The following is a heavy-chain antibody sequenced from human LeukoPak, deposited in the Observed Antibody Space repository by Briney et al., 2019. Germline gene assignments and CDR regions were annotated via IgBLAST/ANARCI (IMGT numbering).Heavy chain of an antibody. D-gene: IGHD3-22*01. CDR1: GFTFSSYA. Sequence: GGSLRLSCAASGFTFSSYAISWVRQAPGKGLEWVSAISGSGGSTCYADSVKGRFTISRDNSKNALYLQMNSLRAEDTAVYYCAKFPAIVVVPWGQGTLVTVSS. J-gene: IGHJ4*02. CDR2: ISGSGGST. V-gene: IGHV3-23*01. CDR3: AKFPAIVVVP.